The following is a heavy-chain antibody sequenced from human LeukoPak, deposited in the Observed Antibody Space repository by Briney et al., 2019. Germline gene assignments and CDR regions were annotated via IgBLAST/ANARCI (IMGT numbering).Heavy chain of an antibody. Sequence: SETLSLTCAVYSGSFSGYYWSWIRQPPGKGLEWIGEINHSGSTNYNPSLKSRVTISVDTSKNQFSLKLSSVTAADTAVYYCARGHYGDDFDYWGQGTLVTVSS. CDR1: SGSFSGYY. CDR2: INHSGST. CDR3: ARGHYGDDFDY. D-gene: IGHD4-17*01. J-gene: IGHJ4*02. V-gene: IGHV4-34*01.